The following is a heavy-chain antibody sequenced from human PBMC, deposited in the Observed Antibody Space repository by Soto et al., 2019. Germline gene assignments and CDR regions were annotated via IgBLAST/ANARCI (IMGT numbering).Heavy chain of an antibody. CDR3: AKAEKISAVAGYLDN. V-gene: IGHV3-23*01. J-gene: IGHJ4*02. CDR2: ISGSGSIT. Sequence: VQLLESGGGLVQPGGSLSLSCVASEFTFSNYAMTWVRQAPGKGLGWVSSISGSGSITYYAESVKGRFAISRDNSKNTLFLQMNSLRAEDTGIYYCAKAEKISAVAGYLDNWGQGTLVTVSS. CDR1: EFTFSNYA. D-gene: IGHD6-19*01.